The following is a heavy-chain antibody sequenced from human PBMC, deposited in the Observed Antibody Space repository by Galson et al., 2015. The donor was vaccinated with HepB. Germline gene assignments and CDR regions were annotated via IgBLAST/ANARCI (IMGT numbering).Heavy chain of an antibody. CDR1: GYTFTSYY. Sequence: SVKVSCKASGYTFTSYYMHWARQAPGQGLEWMGIINPSGGSTSYAQKFQGRVTMTRDTSTSTVYMELSSLRSEDTAVYYCARDKDSIQNYDFWSGYFDYWGQGTLVTVSS. D-gene: IGHD3-3*01. V-gene: IGHV1-46*01. J-gene: IGHJ4*02. CDR3: ARDKDSIQNYDFWSGYFDY. CDR2: INPSGGST.